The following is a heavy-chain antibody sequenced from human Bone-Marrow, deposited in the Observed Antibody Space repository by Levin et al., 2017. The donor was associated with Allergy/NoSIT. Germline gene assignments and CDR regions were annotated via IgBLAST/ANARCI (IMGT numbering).Heavy chain of an antibody. CDR2: FDPEDGET. CDR1: GYTLTELS. D-gene: IGHD6-6*01. V-gene: IGHV1-24*01. J-gene: IGHJ6*02. CDR3: ATALPYSSSPVYYYYGMDV. Sequence: ASVKVSCKVSGYTLTELSMHWVRQAPGKGLEWMGGFDPEDGETIYAQKFQGRVTMTEDTSTDTAYMELSSLRSEDTAVYYCATALPYSSSPVYYYYGMDVWGQGTTVTVSS.